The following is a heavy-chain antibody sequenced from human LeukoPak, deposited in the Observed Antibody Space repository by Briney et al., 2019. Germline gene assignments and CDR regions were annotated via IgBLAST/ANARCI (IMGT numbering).Heavy chain of an antibody. V-gene: IGHV4-4*07. CDR3: ARRVDYYYYMDV. Sequence: SETLSLTCTVSGGSISSYYWNWIRQPAGKGLEWIGSIYYSGSTYYNPSLKSRVTISVDTSKNQFSLKLSSVTAADTAVYYCARRVDYYYYMDVWGKGTTVTVSS. J-gene: IGHJ6*03. CDR1: GGSISSYY. CDR2: IYYSGST. D-gene: IGHD2-15*01.